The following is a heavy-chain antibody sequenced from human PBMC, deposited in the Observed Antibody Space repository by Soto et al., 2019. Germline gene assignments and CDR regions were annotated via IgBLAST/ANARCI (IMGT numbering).Heavy chain of an antibody. CDR1: GFTFDDST. Sequence: PGGSLRLSCAASGFTFDDSTMHWVRQAPGKGLEWVSLISWDGGSTYYADSVKGRFTISRDNSKNSLYLQMNSLRTEDTALYYCATGGVATTQYYYYYGMDVWGQGTTVTVSS. J-gene: IGHJ6*02. V-gene: IGHV3-43*01. D-gene: IGHD5-12*01. CDR3: ATGGVATTQYYYYYGMDV. CDR2: ISWDGGST.